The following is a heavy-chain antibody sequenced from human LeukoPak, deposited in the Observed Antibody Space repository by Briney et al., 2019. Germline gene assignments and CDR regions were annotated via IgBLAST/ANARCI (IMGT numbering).Heavy chain of an antibody. V-gene: IGHV3-21*01. Sequence: GGSLRLSCAASGFTYSGYGMNWVRQAPGKGLEWVSSISISSRYIYYADSLKGRFTISRDNAKNSLYLQMNSLRAEDTAVYYCARDRYSGSYGGYFDYWGQGTLVTVSS. CDR2: ISISSRYI. CDR3: ARDRYSGSYGGYFDY. CDR1: GFTYSGYG. J-gene: IGHJ4*02. D-gene: IGHD1-26*01.